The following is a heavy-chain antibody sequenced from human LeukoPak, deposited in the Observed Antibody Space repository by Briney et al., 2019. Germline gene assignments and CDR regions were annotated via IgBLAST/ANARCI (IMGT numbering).Heavy chain of an antibody. D-gene: IGHD3-3*01. J-gene: IGHJ4*02. CDR2: IIPIFGTA. CDR1: GGTFSSYA. CDR3: ARVACDFWSRYIYPELNYFDY. V-gene: IGHV1-69*05. Sequence: SVKVSCKASGGTFSSYAISWVRQAPGQGLEWVGGIIPIFGTANYAQKFQGRVTITTDESTSTAYMELSSLRSEDTAVYYCARVACDFWSRYIYPELNYFDYWGQGTLFTVPS.